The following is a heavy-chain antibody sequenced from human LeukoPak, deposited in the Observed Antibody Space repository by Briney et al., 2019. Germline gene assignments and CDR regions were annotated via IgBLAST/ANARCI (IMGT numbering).Heavy chain of an antibody. CDR3: ATGDFYVAFDY. V-gene: IGHV4-61*09. J-gene: IGHJ4*02. CDR2: IYTSGST. Sequence: ASQTLSLTCTVSGGSNSSDDYYWSWIRQPPGKGLEWIGYIYTSGSTNYNPSLKSRVTISVYTSKNQFSLKLSSVTVADTAVYYCATGDFYVAFDYWGQGTLVTVSS. D-gene: IGHD2/OR15-2a*01. CDR1: GGSNSSDDYY.